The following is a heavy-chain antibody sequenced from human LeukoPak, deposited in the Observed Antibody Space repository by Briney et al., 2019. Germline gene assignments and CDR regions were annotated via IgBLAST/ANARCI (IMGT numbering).Heavy chain of an antibody. Sequence: GASVKVSCKASGYTFTSYGISWVRQAPGQGLEWMGWISAYNGNTNYAQKLQGRVTMTTDTSTSTAYMELRSLRSDDTAVYYCARALRDYGDYYYYYYMDVWGKGTTVTISS. CDR1: GYTFTSYG. CDR2: ISAYNGNT. D-gene: IGHD4-17*01. V-gene: IGHV1-18*01. CDR3: ARALRDYGDYYYYYYMDV. J-gene: IGHJ6*03.